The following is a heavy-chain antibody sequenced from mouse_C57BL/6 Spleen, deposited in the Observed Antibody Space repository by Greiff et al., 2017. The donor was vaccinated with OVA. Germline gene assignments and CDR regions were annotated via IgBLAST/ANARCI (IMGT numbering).Heavy chain of an antibody. J-gene: IGHJ2*01. CDR1: GYTFTSYW. CDR3: ARSLYGSSGFDY. V-gene: IGHV1-59*01. CDR2: IDPSDSYT. Sequence: QVQLQQPGAELVRLGTSVKLSCKASGYTFTSYWMHWVKQRPGQGLEWIGVIDPSDSYTNYNQKFKGKATLTVDTSSSTAYMQLSSLTSEDSAVYYCARSLYGSSGFDYWGQGTTLTVSS. D-gene: IGHD1-1*01.